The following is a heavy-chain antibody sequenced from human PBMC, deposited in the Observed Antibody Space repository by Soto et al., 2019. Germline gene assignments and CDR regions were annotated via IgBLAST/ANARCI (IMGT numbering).Heavy chain of an antibody. CDR3: ARSGYYYDSIGYDY. CDR2: IYYSGST. Sequence: PSETLSLTCTVSGGSISSYYWSWIRQPPGKGLEWIGYIYYSGSTNYNPSLKSRVTISVDTSKNQFSLKLSSVTAADTAVYYCARSGYYYDSIGYDYWGQGTLVTVSS. D-gene: IGHD3-22*01. CDR1: GGSISSYY. J-gene: IGHJ4*02. V-gene: IGHV4-59*08.